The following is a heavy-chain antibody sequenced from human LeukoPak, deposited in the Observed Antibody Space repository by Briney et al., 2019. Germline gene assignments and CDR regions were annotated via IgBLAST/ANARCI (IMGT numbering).Heavy chain of an antibody. Sequence: GGSLRLSCAASGFTFSSYGMHWVRQAPGKGLEWVAVIWYNGSNKYYADSVKGRFTISRDNSKNTLYLQMNSLRAEDTAVYYCARDHRSTFISGWDFPWFDPWGQGTLVTVSS. CDR2: IWYNGSNK. CDR3: ARDHRSTFISGWDFPWFDP. J-gene: IGHJ5*02. V-gene: IGHV3-33*08. CDR1: GFTFSSYG. D-gene: IGHD6-19*01.